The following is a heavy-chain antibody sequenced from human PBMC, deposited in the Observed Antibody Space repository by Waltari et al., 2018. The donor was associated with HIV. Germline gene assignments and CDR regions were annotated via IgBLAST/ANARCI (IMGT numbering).Heavy chain of an antibody. CDR2: IYPAHSDT. V-gene: IGHV5-51*01. CDR1: GYSFTSYG. Sequence: EVQLVQSGAEVKKPGESLKISCKGSGYSFTSYGIGWVLQMPGKGLEWRGIIYPAHSDTRYSPSFQGQVTTSADKSISTAYQQWSSLNASDTAMYYCARRLYDLYYFDYWGQGTLVTVSS. J-gene: IGHJ4*02. CDR3: ARRLYDLYYFDY. D-gene: IGHD3-3*01.